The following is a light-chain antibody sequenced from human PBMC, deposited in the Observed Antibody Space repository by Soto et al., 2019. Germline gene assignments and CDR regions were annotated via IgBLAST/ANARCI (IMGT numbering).Light chain of an antibody. CDR1: SSNIGAGYD. J-gene: IGLJ7*01. Sequence: QSVLTQPPSVSGAPGQRVTISCTGSSSNIGAGYDVHWYQQLPGTAPKLLIYGNSNRPSGVPDRLSGSKSGTSASLAITGLQADDDADYYCQSYDRSLSGSAVFGGGTQQTVL. CDR2: GNS. V-gene: IGLV1-40*01. CDR3: QSYDRSLSGSAV.